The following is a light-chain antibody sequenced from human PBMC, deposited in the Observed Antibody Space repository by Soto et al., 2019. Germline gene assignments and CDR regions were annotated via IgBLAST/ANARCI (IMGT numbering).Light chain of an antibody. CDR1: SSNIGSNT. Sequence: QSVLTQPPSASGTPGQRVTISCSGSSSNIGSNTVNWYQQLPGTAPELLIYSNNQRPSGVPDRFSGSKSGTSASLAISGLQSEDEADYYCAAWDDSLNDVVFGGRTKMTVL. CDR3: AAWDDSLNDVV. CDR2: SNN. J-gene: IGLJ2*01. V-gene: IGLV1-44*01.